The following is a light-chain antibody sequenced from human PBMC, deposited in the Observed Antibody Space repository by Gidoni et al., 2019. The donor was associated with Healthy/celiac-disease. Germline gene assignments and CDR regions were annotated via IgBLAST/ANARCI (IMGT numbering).Light chain of an antibody. J-gene: IGKJ2*01. V-gene: IGKV1-5*01. CDR3: QQYDTYWYT. Sequence: DIQMTQSPSTLSQSVGDRLTITCRARQRISSWLAWYQQKPGKAPKLLIYDASSWESGVPSRFSGSGSGTEFTLTISSLQPDDFASYYCQQYDTYWYTFGQGTKLEIK. CDR1: QRISSW. CDR2: DAS.